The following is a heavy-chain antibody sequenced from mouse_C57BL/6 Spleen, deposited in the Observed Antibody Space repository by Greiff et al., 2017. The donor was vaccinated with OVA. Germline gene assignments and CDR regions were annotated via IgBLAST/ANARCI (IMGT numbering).Heavy chain of an antibody. V-gene: IGHV5-9*01. CDR2: ISGGGGNT. CDR1: GFTFSSYT. CDR3: ARQDYGNYLWYFDV. J-gene: IGHJ1*03. Sequence: EVHLVESGGGLVKPGGSLKLSCAASGFTFSSYTMSWVRQTPEKRLEWVATISGGGGNTYYPDSVKGRFTISRDNAKNTLYLQLSSLRSEDTALYYCARQDYGNYLWYFDVWGTGTTVTVSS. D-gene: IGHD2-1*01.